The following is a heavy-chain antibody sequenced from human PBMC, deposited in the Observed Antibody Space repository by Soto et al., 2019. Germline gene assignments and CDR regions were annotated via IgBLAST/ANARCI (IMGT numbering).Heavy chain of an antibody. CDR1: GGTFSSYT. CDR3: ERGGFVYDLLTSFDY. V-gene: IGHV1-69*02. Sequence: QVQLVQSGAEVKKPGSSVKVSCKASGGTFSSYTISWVRQAPGQGLEWMGRIIPILGVANYAQKFQGRVTITADHSTSTAYMELSSMRSEDKAVYYCERGGFVYDLLTSFDYWGQGTLVTVSS. CDR2: IIPILGVA. D-gene: IGHD5-12*01. J-gene: IGHJ4*02.